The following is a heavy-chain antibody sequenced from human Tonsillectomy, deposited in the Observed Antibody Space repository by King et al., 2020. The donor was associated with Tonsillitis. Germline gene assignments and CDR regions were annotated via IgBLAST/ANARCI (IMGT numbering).Heavy chain of an antibody. J-gene: IGHJ3*01. CDR1: GFIFSSYA. CDR2: ISYDGSNK. V-gene: IGHV3-30-3*01. D-gene: IGHD7-27*01. CDR3: ARAITGDRGDAFDF. Sequence: VQLVESGGGVVQPGRSLRLSCAASGFIFSSYAMHWVRQAPGKGLEWMAVISYDGSNKYYADSVKGRVTMTRNISINTAYMELTSLRSEDTAVYYCARAITGDRGDAFDFWGQGTVVTVSS.